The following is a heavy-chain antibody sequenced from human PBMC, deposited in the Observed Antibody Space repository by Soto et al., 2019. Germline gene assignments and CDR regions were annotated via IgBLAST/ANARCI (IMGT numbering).Heavy chain of an antibody. J-gene: IGHJ3*02. D-gene: IGHD3-22*01. V-gene: IGHV1-2*02. Sequence: ASVKVSCKASGYTFTGYYMHWVRQAPGQGLEWMGWINPNSGGTNYAQKFQGRVTMTRDTSISTAYMELSRLRSDDTAVYYCARVVSMIVVVGEGAFDIWGQGTMVTVSS. CDR1: GYTFTGYY. CDR2: INPNSGGT. CDR3: ARVVSMIVVVGEGAFDI.